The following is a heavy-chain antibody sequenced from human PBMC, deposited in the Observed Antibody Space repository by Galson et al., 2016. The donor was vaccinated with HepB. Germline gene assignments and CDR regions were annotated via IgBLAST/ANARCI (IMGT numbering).Heavy chain of an antibody. CDR1: GFSISIYS. J-gene: IGHJ3*02. Sequence: SLRLSCAASGFSISIYSMNWVRQAPGKGLEWVSAIRGSGTGTSYTDSVKGRFTISRDNSKNTLYLQMNSLRAEDAAVYYCAKISLGGYNSGWGGYLDIWGQGTMVTVSS. CDR2: IRGSGTGT. D-gene: IGHD6-19*01. V-gene: IGHV3-23*01. CDR3: AKISLGGYNSGWGGYLDI.